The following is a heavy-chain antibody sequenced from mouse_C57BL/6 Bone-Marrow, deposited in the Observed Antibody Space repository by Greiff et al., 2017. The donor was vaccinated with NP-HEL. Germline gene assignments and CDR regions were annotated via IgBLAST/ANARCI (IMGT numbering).Heavy chain of an antibody. CDR3: VRVIYYYGSSYIDY. J-gene: IGHJ2*01. Sequence: VQLQQSGPELVKPGASVKISCKASGYAFSSSWMNWVKQRPGKGLEWIGRIYPGDGDTNYNGKFKGKATLTADKSSSTAYMQLSSLTSEDSAVYFCVRVIYYYGSSYIDYWGQGTTLTVSS. V-gene: IGHV1-82*01. CDR1: GYAFSSSW. CDR2: IYPGDGDT. D-gene: IGHD1-1*01.